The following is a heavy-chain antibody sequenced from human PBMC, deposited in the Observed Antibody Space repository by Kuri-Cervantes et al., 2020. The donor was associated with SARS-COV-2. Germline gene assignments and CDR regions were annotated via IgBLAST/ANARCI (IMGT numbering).Heavy chain of an antibody. Sequence: ASVKVSCKASGYTFTSYAMHWVRQAPGQRLEWMGWISAYNGNTNYAQKLQGRVTMTTDTSTSTAYMELRSLRSDDTAVYYCARDSMITGAFDIWGQGTMVTVSS. CDR1: GYTFTSYA. V-gene: IGHV1-18*01. D-gene: IGHD3-16*01. CDR3: ARDSMITGAFDI. CDR2: ISAYNGNT. J-gene: IGHJ3*02.